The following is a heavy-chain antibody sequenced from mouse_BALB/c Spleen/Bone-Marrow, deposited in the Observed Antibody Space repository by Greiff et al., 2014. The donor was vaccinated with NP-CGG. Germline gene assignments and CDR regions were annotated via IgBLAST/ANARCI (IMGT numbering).Heavy chain of an antibody. CDR1: GFDFRRYW. Sequence: EVQLQQSGGGLVQPGGSLKLSCAASGFDFRRYWMSWVRQAPGKGLEWIGEINPESNTINYTPSLKDKFIISRDNAKNTLYLQMSKVRSEDTALYYCARLGYYGYFVDWGQGTTLTVSS. J-gene: IGHJ2*01. D-gene: IGHD2-3*01. CDR3: ARLGYYGYFVD. V-gene: IGHV4-1*02. CDR2: INPESNTI.